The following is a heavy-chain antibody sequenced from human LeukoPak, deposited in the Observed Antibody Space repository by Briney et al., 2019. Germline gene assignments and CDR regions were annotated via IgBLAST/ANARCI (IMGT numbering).Heavy chain of an antibody. CDR3: ARHSYYDSSGYYSGIDY. J-gene: IGHJ4*02. V-gene: IGHV1-2*02. CDR2: INPNSGGT. CDR1: GYTFTGYY. D-gene: IGHD3-22*01. Sequence: ASVKVSCKASGYTFTGYYMHWVRQAPGQGLEWMGWINPNSGGTNYAQKFQGRVTITTDESTSTAYMELSSLRSEDTAVYYCARHSYYDSSGYYSGIDYWGQGTLVTVSS.